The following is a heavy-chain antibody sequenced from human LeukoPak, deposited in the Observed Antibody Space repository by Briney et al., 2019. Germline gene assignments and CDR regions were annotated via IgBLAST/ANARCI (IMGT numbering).Heavy chain of an antibody. CDR1: GFILSTNW. CDR2: IKEGGSET. CDR3: ARDSDRRSDC. Sequence: PGGSLRLSCAASGFILSTNWMSWVRQAPGKGLEWVASIKEGGSETYYVDSVKGRFTISRDSAKNSLYLQMNRLRAEDTAIYYCARDSDRRSDCWGQGILVTVSS. D-gene: IGHD3-22*01. J-gene: IGHJ4*02. V-gene: IGHV3-7*05.